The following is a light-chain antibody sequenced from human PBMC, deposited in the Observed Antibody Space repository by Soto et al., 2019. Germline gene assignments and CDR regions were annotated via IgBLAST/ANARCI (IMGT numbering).Light chain of an antibody. J-gene: IGKJ4*01. CDR3: QQLRSYPST. Sequence: DIQMTQSPSSLSASVGDRVTITCRASQSISSYLNWYQQKPGEAPKLLIYAASTLHGGVPSRFSGSGSGTGFALTITSLQAEDFATYYCQQLRSYPSTFGGGTKVDIK. CDR2: AAS. V-gene: IGKV1-39*01. CDR1: QSISSY.